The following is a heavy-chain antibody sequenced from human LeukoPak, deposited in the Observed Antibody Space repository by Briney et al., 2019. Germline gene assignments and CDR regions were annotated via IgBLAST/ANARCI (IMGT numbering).Heavy chain of an antibody. J-gene: IGHJ4*02. CDR3: ARDGGDSGSYNDY. D-gene: IGHD1-26*01. CDR2: IRYDGSNK. CDR1: GFTFSSYG. V-gene: IGHV3-30*02. Sequence: GGSLRLSCAASGFTFSSYGMHWVCQAPGKGLEWVAFIRYDGSNKYYADSVKGRFTISRDNSKNTLYLQMNSLRAEDTAVYYCARDGGDSGSYNDYWGQGTLVTVSS.